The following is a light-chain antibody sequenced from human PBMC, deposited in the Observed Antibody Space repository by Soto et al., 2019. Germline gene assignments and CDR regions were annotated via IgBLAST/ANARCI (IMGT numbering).Light chain of an antibody. CDR3: ASWDDMLSGPV. J-gene: IGLJ2*01. Sequence: QSVLTQPPSASGTPGQRVTISCSGSSSNIGSNTVNWYQQLPGTAPKLLIYSNNQRPSGVPDRFSGSKSGTSASLAISGLQSEDEADYYCASWDDMLSGPVLGGGTKLTVL. CDR1: SSNIGSNT. CDR2: SNN. V-gene: IGLV1-44*01.